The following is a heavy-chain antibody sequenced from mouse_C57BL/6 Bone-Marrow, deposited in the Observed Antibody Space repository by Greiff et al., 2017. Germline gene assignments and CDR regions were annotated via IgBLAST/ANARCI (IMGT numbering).Heavy chain of an antibody. D-gene: IGHD1-1*01. Sequence: VQLQQSGAELVRPGASVKLSCTASGFNIKDDYMHWVKQRPEQGLEWLGWIDPENGATEYASKFQGKATITADTSSNTAYLQLSSLTSEDTAVYYCTTVTTVVAKGFAYWGQGTLVTVSA. J-gene: IGHJ3*01. V-gene: IGHV14-4*01. CDR2: IDPENGAT. CDR1: GFNIKDDY. CDR3: TTVTTVVAKGFAY.